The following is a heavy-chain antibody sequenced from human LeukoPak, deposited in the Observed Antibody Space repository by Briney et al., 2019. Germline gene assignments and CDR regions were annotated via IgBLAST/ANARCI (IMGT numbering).Heavy chain of an antibody. CDR1: GGSISSYS. J-gene: IGHJ4*02. V-gene: IGHV4-4*07. D-gene: IGHD3-22*01. CDR2: IYTSGST. Sequence: SETLSFTCTVSGGSISSYSWNWIRQPAGKGLEWIGRIYTSGSTNYNPSLKSRVTMSVDTSKNQFSLKLSSVTAADTAIYYCARASSGSYYYFDYWGQGTLVTVSS. CDR3: ARASSGSYYYFDY.